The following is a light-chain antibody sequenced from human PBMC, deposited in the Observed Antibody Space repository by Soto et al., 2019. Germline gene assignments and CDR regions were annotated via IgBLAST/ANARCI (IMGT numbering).Light chain of an antibody. CDR2: DAS. V-gene: IGKV3-11*01. CDR1: QSVSNF. CDR3: QQRSNWPLIT. Sequence: PGERATLTCRASQSVSNFLAWYQHKPGQAPRLLIYDASIRAAGVPARFSGSGSGTDFSLTISSLEPEDFAVYYCQQRSNWPLITFGQGTRLEI. J-gene: IGKJ5*01.